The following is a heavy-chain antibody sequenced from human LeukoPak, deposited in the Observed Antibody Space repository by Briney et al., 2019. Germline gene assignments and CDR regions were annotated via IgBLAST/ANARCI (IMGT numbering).Heavy chain of an antibody. J-gene: IGHJ2*01. CDR1: GGSFSGYY. CDR3: ARGWRQQLVRGLYFDL. D-gene: IGHD6-13*01. V-gene: IGHV4-34*01. Sequence: SETLSLTCAVYGGSFSGYYWSWIRQPPGKGLEWIGEINHSGRTNYNPSLKSRVTISVDTSKDQSSLKLSSVTAADTAVYYCARGWRQQLVRGLYFDLWGRGTLVTVSS. CDR2: INHSGRT.